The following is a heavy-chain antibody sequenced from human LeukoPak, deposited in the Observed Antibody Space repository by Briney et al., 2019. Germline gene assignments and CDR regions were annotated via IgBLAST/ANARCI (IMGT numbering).Heavy chain of an antibody. CDR1: GYTFTSYG. CDR3: ARAAVAAAGIKGGSDY. Sequence: ASVKVSCKASGYTFTSYGISWVRQAPGQGLAWMGWISAYNGNTNYAQKLQGRVTMTTDTSTSTAYMELRSLRSDDTAVYYCARAAVAAAGIKGGSDYWGQGTLVTVSS. V-gene: IGHV1-18*01. CDR2: ISAYNGNT. J-gene: IGHJ4*02. D-gene: IGHD6-13*01.